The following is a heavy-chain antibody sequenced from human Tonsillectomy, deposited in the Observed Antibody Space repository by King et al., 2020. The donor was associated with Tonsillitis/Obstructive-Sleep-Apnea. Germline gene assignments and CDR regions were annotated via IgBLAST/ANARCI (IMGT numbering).Heavy chain of an antibody. V-gene: IGHV3-7*01. Sequence: VQLVESGGGLFQPGGSLRLSCAASGFTFSSYWMSWVRQAPGKGLDWVANIKQDGSEKYYVDSVKGRFTISRDNAKNSLYLQMNSLRAEDTAVYYCAGGKDILTGYYLYYYYYMDVWGKGTTVTISS. CDR3: AGGKDILTGYYLYYYYYMDV. CDR2: IKQDGSEK. J-gene: IGHJ6*03. CDR1: GFTFSSYW. D-gene: IGHD3-9*01.